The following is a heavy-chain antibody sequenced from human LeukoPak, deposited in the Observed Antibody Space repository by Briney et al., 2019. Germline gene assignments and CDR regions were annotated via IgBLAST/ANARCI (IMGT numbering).Heavy chain of an antibody. J-gene: IGHJ3*02. CDR2: ISSDGGTT. D-gene: IGHD4-17*01. Sequence: GGSLRLSCSASGFIFNNYPMQWVRQAAGKGLDYISAISSDGGTTYYADSVKGRFTISRDNSKNTLYLQMNSLRAEDTAVYYCAKVVTVTMRGVFDIWGQGTMVTVSS. CDR1: GFIFNNYP. CDR3: AKVVTVTMRGVFDI. V-gene: IGHV3-64*04.